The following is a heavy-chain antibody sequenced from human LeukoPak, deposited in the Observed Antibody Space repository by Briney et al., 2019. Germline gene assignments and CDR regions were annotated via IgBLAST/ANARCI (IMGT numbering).Heavy chain of an antibody. CDR2: IYYSGST. CDR3: ARQTVAGRDDSDY. Sequence: SETLSLTCTVSGGSISSYYWSWIRQPPGKGLEWIGYIYYSGSTNYNPSLKSRVTISVDTSKNQFSLKLSSVTAADTAVYYCARQTVAGRDDSDYWGQGTLVTVSS. CDR1: GGSISSYY. D-gene: IGHD6-19*01. V-gene: IGHV4-59*01. J-gene: IGHJ4*02.